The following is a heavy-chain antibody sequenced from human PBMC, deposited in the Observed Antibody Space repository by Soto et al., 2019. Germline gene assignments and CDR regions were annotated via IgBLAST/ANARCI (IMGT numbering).Heavy chain of an antibody. Sequence: SETLSLTCTVSGGSISSSSYYWGWIRQPPGKGLEWIGSIYYSGTTYYNPSLKSRVTISVDTSKNQSSLKLSSVTAADTSVYYCARLIGDGAAAAHFDYWGQGTLVTVSS. D-gene: IGHD6-13*01. J-gene: IGHJ4*02. V-gene: IGHV4-39*01. CDR1: GGSISSSSYY. CDR3: ARLIGDGAAAAHFDY. CDR2: IYYSGTT.